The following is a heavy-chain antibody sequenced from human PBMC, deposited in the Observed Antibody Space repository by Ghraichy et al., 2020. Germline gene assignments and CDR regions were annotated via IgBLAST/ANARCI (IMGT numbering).Heavy chain of an antibody. D-gene: IGHD1-7*01. J-gene: IGHJ6*02. Sequence: GESLNISCAASGFTFSSYSMNWVRQAPGKGLEWVSYISSSSSTIYYADSVKGRFTISRDNAKNSLYLQMNSLRDEDTAVYYCARETGTKEGSNYYGMDVWGQGTTVTVSS. V-gene: IGHV3-48*02. CDR2: ISSSSSTI. CDR1: GFTFSSYS. CDR3: ARETGTKEGSNYYGMDV.